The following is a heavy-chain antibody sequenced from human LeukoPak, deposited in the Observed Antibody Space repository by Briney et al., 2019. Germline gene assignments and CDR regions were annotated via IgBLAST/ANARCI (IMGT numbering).Heavy chain of an antibody. Sequence: RGSLRLSCAASGFTFSSYAMSWVRQAPGKGLEWVSAISGSGGSTYYADSVKGRFTISRDNSKNTLYLQMNSLRAEDTAVYYCAKYAIMITFGGVIVIRTEYFQHWGQGTLVTVSS. CDR1: GFTFSSYA. CDR2: ISGSGGST. CDR3: AKYAIMITFGGVIVIRTEYFQH. J-gene: IGHJ1*01. V-gene: IGHV3-23*01. D-gene: IGHD3-16*02.